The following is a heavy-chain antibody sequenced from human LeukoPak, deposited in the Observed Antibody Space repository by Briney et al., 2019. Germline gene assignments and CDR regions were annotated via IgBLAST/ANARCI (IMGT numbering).Heavy chain of an antibody. J-gene: IGHJ6*02. D-gene: IGHD6-13*01. CDR2: IWYDGSNK. CDR1: GSTFSSYG. CDR3: ARISGYSSSWYSHYYYYGMDV. Sequence: GGSLRLSCAASGSTFSSYGMHWVRQAPGKGLEWVAVIWYDGSNKYYADSVKGRFTISRDNSKNTLYLQMNSLRAEDTAVYYCARISGYSSSWYSHYYYYGMDVWGQGTTVTVSS. V-gene: IGHV3-33*01.